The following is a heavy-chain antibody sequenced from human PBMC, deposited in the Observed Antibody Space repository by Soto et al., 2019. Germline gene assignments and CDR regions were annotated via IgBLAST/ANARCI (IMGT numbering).Heavy chain of an antibody. J-gene: IGHJ6*02. V-gene: IGHV1-46*01. CDR1: GYTFTSYY. CDR3: ARFVKPGGHVDTAMGYGMDV. D-gene: IGHD5-18*01. CDR2: INPSGGST. Sequence: ASVKVSCKASGYTFTSYYMHWVRQAPGQGLEWMGIINPSGGSTSYAQKFQGRVTMTRDTSTSTVYMELSSLRSEDTAVYYCARFVKPGGHVDTAMGYGMDVWGQGTTVTVSS.